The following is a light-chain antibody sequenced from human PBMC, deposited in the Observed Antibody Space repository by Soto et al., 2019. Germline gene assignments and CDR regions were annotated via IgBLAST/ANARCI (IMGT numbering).Light chain of an antibody. CDR1: SSDVGNYNS. CDR3: CSYAGSHTYV. Sequence: SALTQPRSVSGSPGQSVTMSCTGASSDVGNYNSVSWYQQHPGKAPKLIIYDVRKRPSGVPDRFSGSKSGNTASLTISGLQAEDEADYFCCSYAGSHTYVFGTGTKVTVL. J-gene: IGLJ1*01. CDR2: DVR. V-gene: IGLV2-11*01.